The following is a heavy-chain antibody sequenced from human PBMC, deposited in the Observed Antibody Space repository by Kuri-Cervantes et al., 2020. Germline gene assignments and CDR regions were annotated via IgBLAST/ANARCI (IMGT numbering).Heavy chain of an antibody. V-gene: IGHV1-69*06. CDR3: ATVGYNWNPLLGDY. Sequence: SVKVSCKASGGTFSSYAISWVRQAPGQGLEWMGGIIPIFGTANYAQKFQGRVTITEDTSTDTAYMELSSLRSEDTAVYYCATVGYNWNPLLGDYWGQGTLVTVSS. D-gene: IGHD1-20*01. CDR1: GGTFSSYA. CDR2: IIPIFGTA. J-gene: IGHJ4*02.